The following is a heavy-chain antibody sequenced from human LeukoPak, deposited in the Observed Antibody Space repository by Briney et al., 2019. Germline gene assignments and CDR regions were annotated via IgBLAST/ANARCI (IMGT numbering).Heavy chain of an antibody. J-gene: IGHJ5*02. Sequence: ASVKVSCKASGYTFTSYDINWVRQATGQGLEWMGWMNPNSGNTGYAQKFQGRVTITGNTSISTAYMELSSLRSEDTAVYYCARGTPYGDYNRREFDPWGQGTLVTVSS. CDR3: ARGTPYGDYNRREFDP. V-gene: IGHV1-8*01. D-gene: IGHD4-17*01. CDR1: GYTFTSYD. CDR2: MNPNSGNT.